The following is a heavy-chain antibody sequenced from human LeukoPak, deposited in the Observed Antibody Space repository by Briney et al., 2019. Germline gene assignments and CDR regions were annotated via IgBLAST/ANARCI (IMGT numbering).Heavy chain of an antibody. V-gene: IGHV4-34*01. CDR1: GGSFSGYY. D-gene: IGHD6-13*01. Sequence: SETLSLTCAVYGGSFSGYYWSWIRQPPGKGLEWIGEINHSGSTNYNPSLKSRVTISVDTSKYQFSLKLSSVTAADTAVYYCARVVAAAFNWFDPWGQGTLVTVSS. CDR2: INHSGST. J-gene: IGHJ5*02. CDR3: ARVVAAAFNWFDP.